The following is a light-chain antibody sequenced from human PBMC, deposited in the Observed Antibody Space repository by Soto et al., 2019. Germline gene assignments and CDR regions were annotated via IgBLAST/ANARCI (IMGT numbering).Light chain of an antibody. CDR1: QDINIY. CDR2: AAS. Sequence: DIQMTQSPSSLSASVGDRVTITCRAGQDINIYLAWYQQKPGKVPKLLISAASTLQSGVPSRFSGSGSGIDFTLTISSLQPEDVATYYCQKYDDAPLTFGGGTKVEIK. CDR3: QKYDDAPLT. J-gene: IGKJ4*01. V-gene: IGKV1-27*01.